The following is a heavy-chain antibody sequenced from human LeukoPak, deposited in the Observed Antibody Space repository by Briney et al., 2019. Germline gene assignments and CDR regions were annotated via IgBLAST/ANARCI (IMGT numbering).Heavy chain of an antibody. CDR1: GGSISSSSYY. CDR2: IYYSGST. Sequence: SETLSLTCTVSGGSISSSSYYWGWIRQPPGKGLEWIGSIYYSGSTYYNPSLKRRVTISVDTSKNQFSLKLSSVTAADTAVYYCAQSGSYYYWFDPWGQGTLVTVSS. D-gene: IGHD1-26*01. CDR3: AQSGSYYYWFDP. V-gene: IGHV4-39*07. J-gene: IGHJ5*02.